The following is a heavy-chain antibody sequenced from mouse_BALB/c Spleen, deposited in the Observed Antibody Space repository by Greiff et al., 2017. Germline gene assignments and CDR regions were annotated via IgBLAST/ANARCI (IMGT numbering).Heavy chain of an antibody. CDR2: ISYSGSS. D-gene: IGHD2-4*01. Sequence: EVKLVESGPGLVKPSQSLSLTCTVTGYSITSDYAWNWLRQFPGNKLEWMGYISYSGSSSYNPSLKSRISITRDTSKNQFFLQLNSVTTEDTATYYCTRRYDYDGDYAMDYWGQGTSVTVSS. V-gene: IGHV3-2*02. CDR1: GYSITSDYA. J-gene: IGHJ4*01. CDR3: TRRYDYDGDYAMDY.